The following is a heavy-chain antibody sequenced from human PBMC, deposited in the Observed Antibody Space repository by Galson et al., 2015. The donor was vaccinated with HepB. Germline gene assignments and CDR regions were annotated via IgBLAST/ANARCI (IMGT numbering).Heavy chain of an antibody. Sequence: SVKVSCKASGYTFTGYYMHWVRQAPGQGLEWMGWINPNSGGTNYAQKFQGRVTMTRDTSISTAYMELSRLRSDDTAVYYCARESHPDGAAISYAFDIWGQGTMVTVSS. J-gene: IGHJ3*02. D-gene: IGHD2-2*02. CDR3: ARESHPDGAAISYAFDI. CDR1: GYTFTGYY. V-gene: IGHV1-2*02. CDR2: INPNSGGT.